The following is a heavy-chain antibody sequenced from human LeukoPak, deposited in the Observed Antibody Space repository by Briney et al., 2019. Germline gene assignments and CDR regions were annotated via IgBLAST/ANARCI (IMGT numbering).Heavy chain of an antibody. D-gene: IGHD6-6*01. J-gene: IGHJ5*02. CDR3: ARDEEVAAPGNWFDP. Sequence: SETLSLTCTVSGGSISSSSYYWGWIRQPPGKGLEWIGSIYYSGSTYYNPSLKSRVTISVDTSKNQFSLKLSSVTAADTAVYYCARDEEVAAPGNWFDPWGQGTLVTVSS. V-gene: IGHV4-39*07. CDR2: IYYSGST. CDR1: GGSISSSSYY.